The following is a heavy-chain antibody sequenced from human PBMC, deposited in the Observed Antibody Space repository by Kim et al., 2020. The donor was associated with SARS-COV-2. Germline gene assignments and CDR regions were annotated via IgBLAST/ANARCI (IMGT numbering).Heavy chain of an antibody. CDR1: GFTFSDHY. CDR3: TRVGAAGTEGYHFDS. D-gene: IGHD1-1*01. J-gene: IGHJ4*02. V-gene: IGHV3-72*01. CDR2: SRNKGHSYST. Sequence: GGSLRLSCAVSGFTFSDHYIDWVRQAPGKGLEWVGRSRNKGHSYSTEYAASVKGRFTISRDHSKDSVYLQMKSLKIEDTAVYYCTRVGAAGTEGYHFDSWGQGTPVTVSS.